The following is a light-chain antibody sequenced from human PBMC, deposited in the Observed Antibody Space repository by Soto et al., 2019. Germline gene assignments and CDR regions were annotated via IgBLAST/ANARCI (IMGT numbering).Light chain of an antibody. CDR1: QSISSW. CDR2: DAS. CDR3: QQYNSYSHT. V-gene: IGKV1-5*01. Sequence: DIQMTKSPSTLSASVGDRVTITCRASQSISSWLAWYQQKPGKAPKLMIYDASSLESGVPSRFSGSGSWTVFTLTISSLQPDDFATYYCQQYNSYSHTFGQGTKLEIK. J-gene: IGKJ2*01.